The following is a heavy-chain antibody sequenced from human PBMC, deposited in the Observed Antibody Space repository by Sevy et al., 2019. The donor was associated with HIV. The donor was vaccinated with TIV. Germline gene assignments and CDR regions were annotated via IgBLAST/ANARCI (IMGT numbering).Heavy chain of an antibody. CDR3: ARRYFYDSRGSTVFDY. Sequence: SETLSLTCTVSGVSISSFYWSWIRQPPGKGLEWIGNIYYSGSTNYNPSLKSRVTISVDTSKNQFSLNLSFVTAADTAVYYCARRYFYDSRGSTVFDYWGQGTLVTVSS. D-gene: IGHD3-22*01. V-gene: IGHV4-59*13. J-gene: IGHJ4*02. CDR1: GVSISSFY. CDR2: IYYSGST.